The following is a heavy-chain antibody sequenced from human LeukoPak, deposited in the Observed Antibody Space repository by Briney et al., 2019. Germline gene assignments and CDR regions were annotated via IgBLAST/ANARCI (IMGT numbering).Heavy chain of an antibody. V-gene: IGHV3-48*04. CDR3: ARDFTYYYGSGSYTDY. CDR2: ISSSSSTI. J-gene: IGHJ4*02. CDR1: GFTFSSYS. Sequence: PGGSLRLSCAASGFTFSSYSMNWVRQAPGKGLEWVSYISSSSSTIYYADSVKGRFTISRDNAKNSLYLQMNSLRAEDTAVYYCARDFTYYYGSGSYTDYWGQGTLVTVSS. D-gene: IGHD3-10*01.